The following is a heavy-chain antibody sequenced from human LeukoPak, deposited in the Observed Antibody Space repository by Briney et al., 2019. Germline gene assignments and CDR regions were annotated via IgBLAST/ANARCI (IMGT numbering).Heavy chain of an antibody. CDR2: IIPIFGTA. Sequence: GASVKVSCKASGGTFSSYAISWVRQAPGQGREWMGGIIPIFGTANYAQKFQGRVTITADESTSTAYMELSSLRSEDTAVYYCTREVLDYDSSGYYYYFDYWGQGTLVTVSS. D-gene: IGHD3-22*01. V-gene: IGHV1-69*13. CDR1: GGTFSSYA. CDR3: TREVLDYDSSGYYYYFDY. J-gene: IGHJ4*02.